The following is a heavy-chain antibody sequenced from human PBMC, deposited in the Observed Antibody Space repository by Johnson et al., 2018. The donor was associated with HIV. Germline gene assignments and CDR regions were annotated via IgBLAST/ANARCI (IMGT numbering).Heavy chain of an antibody. V-gene: IGHV3-15*01. D-gene: IGHD4-23*01. CDR3: AKDTGGNSGSDAFDI. J-gene: IGHJ3*02. CDR1: GFTFSNAW. CDR2: IKSKTDGGTT. Sequence: EQLVESGGGLVKPGGSLRLSCAASGFTFSNAWMSWVRQAPGKGLEWVGRIKSKTDGGTTDYAAPVKGRFTISRDDSKNTLYLQMNSLRAEDTAVYYCAKDTGGNSGSDAFDIWGQGTMVTVSS.